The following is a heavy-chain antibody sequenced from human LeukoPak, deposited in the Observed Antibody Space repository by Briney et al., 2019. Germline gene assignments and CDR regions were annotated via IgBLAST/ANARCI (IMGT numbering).Heavy chain of an antibody. V-gene: IGHV4-61*02. CDR3: ARVRGSLNWFDP. CDR1: GGSISSGSYY. Sequence: SQTLSLTCTVSGGSISSGSYYWSWIRQPAGKGLEWIGRIYTSGSTNYNPSLQSRVTISVDTSKNQFSLKLSSVTAADTAVYYCARVRGSLNWFDPWGQGTLVTVSS. D-gene: IGHD2-15*01. J-gene: IGHJ5*02. CDR2: IYTSGST.